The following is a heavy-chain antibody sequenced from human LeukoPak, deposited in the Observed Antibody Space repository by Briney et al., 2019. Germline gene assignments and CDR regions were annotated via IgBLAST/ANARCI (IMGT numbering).Heavy chain of an antibody. CDR2: INPNTGGT. CDR3: ARAPRIVVVFPPRLDF. CDR1: GYTFTGYY. D-gene: IGHD3-22*01. Sequence: ASVKVSCKTSGYTFTGYYMYWVRQAPGQGLEWMGWINPNTGGTNYAQKFQGRVTMTSDTSISTAYMELSSLKSDDTAMYYCARAPRIVVVFPPRLDFWGQGTLVTVSS. V-gene: IGHV1-2*02. J-gene: IGHJ4*02.